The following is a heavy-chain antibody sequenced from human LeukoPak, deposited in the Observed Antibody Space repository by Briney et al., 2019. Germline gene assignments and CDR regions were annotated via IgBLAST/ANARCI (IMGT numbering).Heavy chain of an antibody. D-gene: IGHD1-7*01. V-gene: IGHV4-59*08. J-gene: IGHJ4*02. CDR3: ARHKASGTYAFDS. CDR1: GGSISGYY. Sequence: SETLSLTCTVSGGSISGYYWSWIRQPPGKGLEWIGYIYYGVNTNYNPSLKSRVTISVDMSKNQFSLKLRSVTAADTAVYYCARHKASGTYAFDSWGQGSLVTVSS. CDR2: IYYGVNT.